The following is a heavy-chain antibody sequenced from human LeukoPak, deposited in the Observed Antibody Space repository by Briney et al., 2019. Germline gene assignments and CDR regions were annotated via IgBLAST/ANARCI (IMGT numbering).Heavy chain of an antibody. Sequence: GGSLRLSCAASGFTFDDYTMHWVRQAPGKGLEWVSLISWDGGSTYYADSVKGRFTISRDNSKNSLYLQMNSLRTEDTALYDCAKSGEYCSGGSCYPYYFDYWGQGTLVTVSS. V-gene: IGHV3-43*01. CDR1: GFTFDDYT. CDR2: ISWDGGST. CDR3: AKSGEYCSGGSCYPYYFDY. D-gene: IGHD2-15*01. J-gene: IGHJ4*02.